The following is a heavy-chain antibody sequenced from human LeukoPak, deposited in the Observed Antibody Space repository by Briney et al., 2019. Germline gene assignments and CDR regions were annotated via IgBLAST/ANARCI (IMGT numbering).Heavy chain of an antibody. CDR1: GGTFSSSA. CDR3: ARFIAVAGNSWFDP. Sequence: GSSVKVSCKASGGTFSSSAISWVRQAPGQGLEWMGGIIPIFGTANYAQKFQGRVTITADESTSTAYMELSSLRSEDTAVYYCARFIAVAGNSWFDPWGQGTLVTVSS. J-gene: IGHJ5*02. V-gene: IGHV1-69*01. CDR2: IIPIFGTA. D-gene: IGHD6-19*01.